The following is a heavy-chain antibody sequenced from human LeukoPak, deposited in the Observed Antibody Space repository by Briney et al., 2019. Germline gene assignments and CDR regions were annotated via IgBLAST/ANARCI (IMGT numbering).Heavy chain of an antibody. J-gene: IGHJ1*01. CDR2: SYYSGST. CDR1: GGSISSSSYY. D-gene: IGHD6-13*01. V-gene: IGHV4-39*01. Sequence: SETLSLTCTVSGGSISSSSYYWGWIRQPPGKGLEWIGSSYYSGSTYYNPSLKSRVTIYGDTSKNQISLKLSSVTAADTAVYYCASESYSTSWYENFHHWDQGTLVTVSS. CDR3: ASESYSTSWYENFHH.